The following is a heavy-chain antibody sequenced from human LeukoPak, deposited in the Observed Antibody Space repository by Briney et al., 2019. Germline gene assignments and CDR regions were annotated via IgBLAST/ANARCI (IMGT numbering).Heavy chain of an antibody. CDR3: ARTICSGGSCYSEGDKWFDP. J-gene: IGHJ5*02. V-gene: IGHV4-34*01. Sequence: SETLSLTCAVHGGSFSGYYWSWIRQPPGKGLEWIGEINHSGSTNYNPSLKSRVTISVDTSKNQFSLKLSSVTAADTAVYYCARTICSGGSCYSEGDKWFDPWGQGTLVTVSS. CDR1: GGSFSGYY. D-gene: IGHD2-15*01. CDR2: INHSGST.